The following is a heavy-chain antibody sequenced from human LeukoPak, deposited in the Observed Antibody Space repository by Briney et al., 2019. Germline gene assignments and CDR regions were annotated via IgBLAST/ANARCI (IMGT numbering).Heavy chain of an antibody. J-gene: IGHJ4*02. D-gene: IGHD2-2*02. CDR2: IKQDGSEK. V-gene: IGHV3-7*01. CDR3: ATNSGGYCSTTNCYTGRFDF. CDR1: GFPFSTYW. Sequence: PGGSLRLSCAASGFPFSTYWMSWVRQAPGKGLEWVANIKQDGSEKYYVDSVKGRFTISRDNAKNSLYLQMSSLRVEDTAVYYCATNSGGYCSTTNCYTGRFDFWGQGTLVTVSS.